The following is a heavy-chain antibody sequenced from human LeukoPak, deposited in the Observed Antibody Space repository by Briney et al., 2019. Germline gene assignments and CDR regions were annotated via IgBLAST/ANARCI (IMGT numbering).Heavy chain of an antibody. V-gene: IGHV4-59*01. J-gene: IGHJ4*02. Sequence: SETLSLTCTVSGGSISSYHWSWIRQPPGKGLEWIGYIYYSGSTNYNPSLKSRVTISVDMSKNQFSLKLSSVTAADTAVYYCARGGGNTPYYFDYWGQGTLVTVSS. CDR1: GGSISSYH. D-gene: IGHD4-23*01. CDR3: ARGGGNTPYYFDY. CDR2: IYYSGST.